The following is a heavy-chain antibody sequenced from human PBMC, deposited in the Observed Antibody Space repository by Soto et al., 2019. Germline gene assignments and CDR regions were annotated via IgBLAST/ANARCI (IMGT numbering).Heavy chain of an antibody. D-gene: IGHD1-7*01. CDR2: IYSGGST. V-gene: IGHV3-53*01. CDR3: ARISSRITGTTYLPGYYYYGMDV. J-gene: IGHJ6*02. Sequence: GGSLRLSCAASGFTVSSNYMSWVRQAPGKGLEWVSVIYSGGSTYYADSVKGRFTISRDNSKNTLYLQMNSLRAEDTAVYYCARISSRITGTTYLPGYYYYGMDVWGQGTTVTVSS. CDR1: GFTVSSNY.